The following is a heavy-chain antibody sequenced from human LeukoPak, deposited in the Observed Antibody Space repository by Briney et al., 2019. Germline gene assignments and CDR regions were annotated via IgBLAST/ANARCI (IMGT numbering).Heavy chain of an antibody. D-gene: IGHD1-1*01. CDR3: AKDFRSRRWNPFDY. CDR2: ISGSGGST. V-gene: IGHV3-23*01. CDR1: GFIFSDSY. Sequence: PGGSLRLSCVVSGFIFSDSYMTWIRQTPGKGLEWVSAISGSGGSTYYADSVKGRFTISRDNSKNTLYLQMNSLRAEGTAVYYCAKDFRSRRWNPFDYWGQGTLVTVSS. J-gene: IGHJ4*02.